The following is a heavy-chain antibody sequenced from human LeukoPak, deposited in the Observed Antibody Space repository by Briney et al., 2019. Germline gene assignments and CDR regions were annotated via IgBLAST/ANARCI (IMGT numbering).Heavy chain of an antibody. Sequence: PGGSLRLSGAASGFTFSSYSMNWVRQAPGKGLEWVSSISSSSSYIYYADSVKGRFTISRDNAKNSLYLQMNSLRAEDTAVYYCARDGEVVVTAFYFDYWGQGTLVTVSS. CDR1: GFTFSSYS. J-gene: IGHJ4*02. V-gene: IGHV3-21*01. D-gene: IGHD2-21*02. CDR2: ISSSSSYI. CDR3: ARDGEVVVTAFYFDY.